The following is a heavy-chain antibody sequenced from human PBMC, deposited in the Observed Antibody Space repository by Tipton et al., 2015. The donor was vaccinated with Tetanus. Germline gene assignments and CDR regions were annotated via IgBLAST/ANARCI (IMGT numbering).Heavy chain of an antibody. CDR1: GASISSGGYF. CDR3: ARGQGGGRXAXLXWFGP. D-gene: IGHD3-16*01. J-gene: IGHJ5*02. Sequence: TLSLTCSVSGASISSGGYFWNWIRHRPGKGLEWIGYIYYSGDTFYNPSLKSRVNISVDTSKNQFSLRLTSVTAADTAVYYCARGQGGGRXAXLXWFGPWGQXXXVTVXS. CDR2: IYYSGDT. V-gene: IGHV4-31*03.